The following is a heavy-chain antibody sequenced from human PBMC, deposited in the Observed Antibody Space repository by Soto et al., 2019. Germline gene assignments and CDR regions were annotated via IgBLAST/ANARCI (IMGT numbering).Heavy chain of an antibody. D-gene: IGHD2-2*01. Sequence: VQLVETGGGVVQLGRSLRLSCAASGLTFSTYGFHWVRQAPGKGLEWVAVISNDVRNIHYAESVKGRFTISRDNSKNTLYPQMNSLRPNDTAVYYCVKDTLGGMTPVFMPGPDWGQGTLVTDSS. CDR3: VKDTLGGMTPVFMPGPD. J-gene: IGHJ4*02. CDR1: GLTFSTYG. CDR2: ISNDVRNI. V-gene: IGHV3-30*18.